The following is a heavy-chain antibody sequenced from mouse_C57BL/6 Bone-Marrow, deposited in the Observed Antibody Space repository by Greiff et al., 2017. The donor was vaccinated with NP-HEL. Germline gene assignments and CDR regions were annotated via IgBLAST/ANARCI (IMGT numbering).Heavy chain of an antibody. Sequence: VHLVESGAELARPGASVKLSCKASGYTFTSYGISWVQQRTGQGLEWIGEIYPRSGSTYYNEKFKGKATLTADKSSSTAYMELRSLTAEDSAVYFGAGEDCGSRYGADWGQGTLVTVSA. V-gene: IGHV1-81*01. D-gene: IGHD1-1*01. CDR3: AGEDCGSRYGAD. CDR1: GYTFTSYG. J-gene: IGHJ3*01. CDR2: IYPRSGST.